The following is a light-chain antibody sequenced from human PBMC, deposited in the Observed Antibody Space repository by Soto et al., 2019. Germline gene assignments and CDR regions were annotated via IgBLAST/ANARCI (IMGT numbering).Light chain of an antibody. CDR1: QGITSW. Sequence: DIQMTQSPSSVSASVGDRVTITCRASQGITSWLAWYQQKPGRAPKLLIYAASSLQSVVPSRFSVCGSGTDFPLTISSLQPEDFATYSRQQTSSFPLTFGGGTTVEIK. CDR3: QQTSSFPLT. J-gene: IGKJ4*01. V-gene: IGKV1-12*01. CDR2: AAS.